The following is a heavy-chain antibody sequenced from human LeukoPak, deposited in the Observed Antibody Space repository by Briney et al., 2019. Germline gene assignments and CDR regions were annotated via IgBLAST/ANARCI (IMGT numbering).Heavy chain of an antibody. V-gene: IGHV4-34*01. CDR1: GGSFSGYY. D-gene: IGHD6-19*01. Sequence: SETLSLTCAVYGGSFSGYYWSWIRQPPGKGLEWIGEINHSGSTYYNPSLKSRVTISVDTSKNQFSLKLSSVTAADTAVYYCARVSGQWLVQDYWGQGTLVTVSS. J-gene: IGHJ4*02. CDR2: INHSGST. CDR3: ARVSGQWLVQDY.